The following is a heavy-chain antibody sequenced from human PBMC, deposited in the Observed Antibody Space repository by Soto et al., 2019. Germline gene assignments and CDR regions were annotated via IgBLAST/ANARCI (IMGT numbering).Heavy chain of an antibody. D-gene: IGHD6-13*01. V-gene: IGHV4-59*01. Sequence: SETLSLTCTVSGGSISTSYWSWIRQPPGKGLEWIGYIYYSGSTNYNPSLKSRVTISVDTSKNQFSLKLSSVTAADTAVYYCATVSGLYSSSWYYGYWGQGTLVTVSP. CDR3: ATVSGLYSSSWYYGY. CDR1: GGSISTSY. J-gene: IGHJ4*02. CDR2: IYYSGST.